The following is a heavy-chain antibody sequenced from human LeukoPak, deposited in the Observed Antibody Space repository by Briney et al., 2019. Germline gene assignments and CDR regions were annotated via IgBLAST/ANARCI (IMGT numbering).Heavy chain of an antibody. J-gene: IGHJ5*02. Sequence: GASVKVSCKASGYTFTSYGISWVRQAPGQGLEWMGWISAYNGNTNYAQKLQGRVTVTTDTSTSTAYMELRSLRSDDTAVYYCARVVGSSSWQESGNWFDPWGQGTLVTVSS. CDR3: ARVVGSSSWQESGNWFDP. CDR2: ISAYNGNT. D-gene: IGHD6-13*01. V-gene: IGHV1-18*01. CDR1: GYTFTSYG.